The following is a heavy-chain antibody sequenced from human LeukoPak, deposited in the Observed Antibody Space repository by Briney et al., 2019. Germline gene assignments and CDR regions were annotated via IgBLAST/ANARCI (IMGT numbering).Heavy chain of an antibody. CDR2: IYTSGST. CDR1: GGSISSGSYY. J-gene: IGHJ4*02. D-gene: IGHD6-13*01. CDR3: ATSPAYSTMIKYYFDY. Sequence: SQTLYLTCTVSGGSISSGSYYWSWIRQPAGKGLEWIGRIYTSGSTNYNPSLKSRVTISVDTSKNQFSLKLSSVTAADTAVYYCATSPAYSTMIKYYFDYWGQGTLVTVSS. V-gene: IGHV4-61*02.